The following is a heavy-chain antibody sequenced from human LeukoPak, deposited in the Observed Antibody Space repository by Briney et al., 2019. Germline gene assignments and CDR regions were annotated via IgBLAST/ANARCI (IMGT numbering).Heavy chain of an antibody. D-gene: IGHD5-18*01. CDR3: ARDPGYSYGYGLDY. Sequence: GGSLRLSCAASGFTFSSYEMNWVRQAPGKGLEWVSYISSSGSTIYYADSVKGRFTISRDNAKNSLYLQMNSLRAEDTAVYYCARDPGYSYGYGLDYWGQGTLVTVSS. J-gene: IGHJ4*02. CDR2: ISSSGSTI. V-gene: IGHV3-48*03. CDR1: GFTFSSYE.